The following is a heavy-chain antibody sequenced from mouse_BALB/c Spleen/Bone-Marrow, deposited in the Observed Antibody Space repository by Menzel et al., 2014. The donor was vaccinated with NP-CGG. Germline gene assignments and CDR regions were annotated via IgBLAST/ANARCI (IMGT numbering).Heavy chain of an antibody. CDR3: ARGYVKPPRYAMDY. Sequence: VQLVESGPGLVAPPQSLSITCTISGFSLTNYGVHWVRQPPGKGLEWLVVIWSDGSTTYNSPLKSRLSISRDKSKSQVFLNMNSLQTDDTAMYYCARGYVKPPRYAMDYWGQGTSVTVSS. V-gene: IGHV2-6-1*01. D-gene: IGHD2-10*02. CDR2: IWSDGST. J-gene: IGHJ4*01. CDR1: GFSLTNYG.